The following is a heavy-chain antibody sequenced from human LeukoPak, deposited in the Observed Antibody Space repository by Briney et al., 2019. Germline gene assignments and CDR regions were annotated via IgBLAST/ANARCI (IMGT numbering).Heavy chain of an antibody. CDR2: ISSSGDTI. D-gene: IGHD2-8*01. V-gene: IGHV3-48*03. CDR3: ARNWANRYFDY. J-gene: IGHJ4*02. Sequence: GGSLRLSCAASAFTFSSYEMNWVRQAPGKGLEWISYISSSGDTIYYADSVKGRFTISRDNAKNSLYLQMNSLRAEDTALYYCARNWANRYFDYWGQGALVTVSS. CDR1: AFTFSSYE.